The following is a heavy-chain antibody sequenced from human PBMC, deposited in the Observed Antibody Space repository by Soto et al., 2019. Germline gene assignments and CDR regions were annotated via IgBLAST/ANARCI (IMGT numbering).Heavy chain of an antibody. D-gene: IGHD2-15*01. J-gene: IGHJ5*02. V-gene: IGHV3-23*01. CDR3: AKVRVVVAATHWFDP. CDR2: ISGSGGRT. Sequence: GGSLRLSCAASGFTFSSYAMSWVRQAPGKGLEWVSAISGSGGRTYYADSVKGRFTISRDNSKNTLYLQMNSLRAEDTAVYYCAKVRVVVAATHWFDPWGQGTLVTVSS. CDR1: GFTFSSYA.